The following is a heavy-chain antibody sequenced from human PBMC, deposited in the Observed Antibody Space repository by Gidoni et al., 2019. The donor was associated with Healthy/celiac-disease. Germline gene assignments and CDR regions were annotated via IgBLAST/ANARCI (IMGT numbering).Heavy chain of an antibody. CDR1: GYTFTSYY. J-gene: IGHJ3*02. Sequence: QVQLVQSGAEVKKPGASVKVSCKASGYTFTSYYMHWVRQAPGQGLEWMGIINPSGGSTSYAQKFQGRVTMTRDTSTSTVYMELSSLRSEDTAVYYCARDHAPHYYGSGVDAFDIWGQGTMVTVSS. CDR2: INPSGGST. D-gene: IGHD3-10*01. V-gene: IGHV1-46*01. CDR3: ARDHAPHYYGSGVDAFDI.